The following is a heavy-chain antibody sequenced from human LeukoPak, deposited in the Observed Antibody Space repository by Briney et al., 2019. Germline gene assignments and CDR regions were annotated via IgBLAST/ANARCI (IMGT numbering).Heavy chain of an antibody. Sequence: GGSLRLSCAASGFTFSSYAMHWVRQAPDKGLEWMAVISDGGSDKYYADSVRGRFIISRDNSENTLTLQMSSLRAEDTALYYCARGISSGIVVTAIAYWGQGTLVTVSS. D-gene: IGHD2-21*02. J-gene: IGHJ4*02. CDR1: GFTFSSYA. CDR3: ARGISSGIVVTAIAY. CDR2: ISDGGSDK. V-gene: IGHV3-30-3*01.